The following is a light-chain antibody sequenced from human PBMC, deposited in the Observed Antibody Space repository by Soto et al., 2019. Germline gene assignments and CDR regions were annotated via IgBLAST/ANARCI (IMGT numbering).Light chain of an antibody. V-gene: IGKV3D-20*02. J-gene: IGKJ4*02. CDR1: HNVSSGY. CDR3: QQRNNWPRT. Sequence: ALSQTLGTPSLYPEEGATPSCRGSHNVSSGYLAWYQHKPGQAPKLLIYAASSMASGVPYRFSGSGSGTDFTLTISSLQPEDFAVYYCQQRNNWPRTFGRGTKVDIK. CDR2: AAS.